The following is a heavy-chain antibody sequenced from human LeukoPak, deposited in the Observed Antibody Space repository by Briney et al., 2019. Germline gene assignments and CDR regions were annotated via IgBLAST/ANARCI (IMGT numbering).Heavy chain of an antibody. CDR1: GFTFSSYA. J-gene: IGHJ4*02. V-gene: IGHV3-23*01. Sequence: GGSLRLSCSASGFTFSSYAMSWVCQAPGVGLEWVSAISGSGGSTYYADSVKGRFTISRDNSKNTLYLQMNSLRAEDTAVYYCAKSGGRSDIKGYFDYWGQGTLVTVSS. CDR3: AKSGGRSDIKGYFDY. CDR2: ISGSGGST. D-gene: IGHD3-10*01.